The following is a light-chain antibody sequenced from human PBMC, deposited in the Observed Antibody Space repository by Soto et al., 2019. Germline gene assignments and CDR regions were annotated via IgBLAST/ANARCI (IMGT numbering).Light chain of an antibody. CDR1: QSVSTN. CDR2: GAS. J-gene: IGKJ1*01. CDR3: QQYNNWWT. Sequence: EIVMTQFPATLSVSPGERATLSCRASQSVSTNLAWYQQKPGQAPRPLIYGASTRATGIPARFSGSGSGTEFTLTISSLQSEDFAVYYCQQYNNWWTFGQGTKVEIK. V-gene: IGKV3-15*01.